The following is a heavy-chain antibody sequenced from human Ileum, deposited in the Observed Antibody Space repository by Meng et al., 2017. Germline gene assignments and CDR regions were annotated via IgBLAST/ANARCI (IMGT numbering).Heavy chain of an antibody. Sequence: GESLKISCAASGFTFGSAWMTWVRQVPGKGLEWLGNINPVGSATSYVGSVRGRFTISRDNANKSVYLQMNSLRADDTAVYYCTRDAGWGSLDYWGQGTLVTVSS. D-gene: IGHD7-27*01. J-gene: IGHJ4*02. CDR1: GFTFGSAW. CDR3: TRDAGWGSLDY. V-gene: IGHV3-7*01. CDR2: INPVGSAT.